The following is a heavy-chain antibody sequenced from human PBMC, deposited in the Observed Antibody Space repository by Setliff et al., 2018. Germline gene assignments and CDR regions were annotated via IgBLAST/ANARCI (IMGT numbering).Heavy chain of an antibody. V-gene: IGHV3-20*01. CDR1: GFTFSGDW. CDR2: TNWDGRST. Sequence: SGGSLRLSCAAAGFTFSGDWMHWVRQAPGKGLEWVSTTNWDGRSTGNTDSVKGRFTISRDNAKYSLYLQMNSLRAEDTALYHCVLFGDRDTFDVWGQGTMVTVSS. CDR3: VLFGDRDTFDV. D-gene: IGHD3-3*01. J-gene: IGHJ3*01.